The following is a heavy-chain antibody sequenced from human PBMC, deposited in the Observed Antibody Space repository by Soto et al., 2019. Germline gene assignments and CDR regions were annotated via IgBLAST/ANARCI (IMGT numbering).Heavy chain of an antibody. D-gene: IGHD2-15*01. CDR3: ARGSRDCSGGTCFPLPTAEFFRH. Sequence: QVQLVQSGPEVKKPGSSVKVSCKASGGTFSSHVFTWVRQAPGRGLEWMGGIIPMFGTANHAQKFQGRVTLIADESTNTDYLALSSLRSEDTAVYYCARGSRDCSGGTCFPLPTAEFFRHWGQGTLITVSS. J-gene: IGHJ1*01. CDR2: IIPMFGTA. V-gene: IGHV1-69*01. CDR1: GGTFSSHV.